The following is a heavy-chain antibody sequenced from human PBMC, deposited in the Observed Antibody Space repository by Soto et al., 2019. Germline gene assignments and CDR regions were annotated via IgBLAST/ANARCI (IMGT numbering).Heavy chain of an antibody. D-gene: IGHD7-27*01. J-gene: IGHJ3*01. CDR1: GFTFSSYE. Sequence: EVQLVESGGGLVQPGGSLRLSCAASGFTFSSYEMNWVRQAPGKGLEWISFITGSGDTAYYGDSVKGRFAISRDNAKNSMYLQMNSLRADDTAVYYCARDPHGLGDVWGQGTMVTVSS. CDR2: ITGSGDTA. V-gene: IGHV3-48*03. CDR3: ARDPHGLGDV.